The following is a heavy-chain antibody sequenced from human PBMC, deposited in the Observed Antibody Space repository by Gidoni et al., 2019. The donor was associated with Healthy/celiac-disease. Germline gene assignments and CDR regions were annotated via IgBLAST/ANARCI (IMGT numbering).Heavy chain of an antibody. CDR3: ARDRRSGIDY. CDR1: GFTLRSYS. CDR2: ISSSSSYI. D-gene: IGHD1-26*01. J-gene: IGHJ4*02. V-gene: IGHV3-21*01. Sequence: EVQLVESGGGLVKPGGSLRLSRAASGFTLRSYSMNWVRQDPGKGLEWVSSISSSSSYIYYADSVKGRFTISRDNAKNSLYLQMNSLRAEDTAVYYCARDRRSGIDYWGQGTLVTVSS.